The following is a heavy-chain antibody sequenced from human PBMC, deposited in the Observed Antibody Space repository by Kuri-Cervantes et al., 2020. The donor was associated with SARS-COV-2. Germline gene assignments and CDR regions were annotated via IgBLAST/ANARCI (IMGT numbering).Heavy chain of an antibody. Sequence: SCAVSGGSISSGGYSWSWIRQPPGKGLEWIGYIYHSGSTYYNPSLKNRVTISVDRSKNQFSLKLSSVTAADTAVYYCARSRDGYSYNYWGQGTLVTVSS. J-gene: IGHJ4*02. V-gene: IGHV4-30-2*01. CDR2: IYHSGST. CDR3: ARSRDGYSYNY. CDR1: GGSISSGGYS. D-gene: IGHD5-24*01.